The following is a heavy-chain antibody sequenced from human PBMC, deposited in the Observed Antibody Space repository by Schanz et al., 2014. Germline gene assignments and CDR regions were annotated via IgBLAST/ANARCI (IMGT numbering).Heavy chain of an antibody. V-gene: IGHV3-23*04. J-gene: IGHJ6*02. CDR1: GFTFSTYA. D-gene: IGHD6-19*01. CDR2: ITTGGNT. CDR3: AKDVRPVANTVHFYYMDV. Sequence: EVQLVESGGGLVQPGGSLRLSCSASGFTFSTYAMSWARQTPGKGLEWVSSITTGGNTYYRDSVKGRFIVSRDNSKNTLYLEMNRLRAEDTAVYYCAKDVRPVANTVHFYYMDVWGQGTTVTVSS.